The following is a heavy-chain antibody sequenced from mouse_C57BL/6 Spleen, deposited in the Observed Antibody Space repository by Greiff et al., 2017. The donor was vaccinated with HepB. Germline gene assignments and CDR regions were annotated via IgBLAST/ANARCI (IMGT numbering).Heavy chain of an antibody. V-gene: IGHV1-18*01. CDR1: GYTFTDYN. CDR3: ARREYGNYIAY. D-gene: IGHD2-1*01. Sequence: VQLQQSGPELVKPGASVKIPCKASGYTFTDYNMDWVKQSHGKSLEWIGDINPNNGGTIYNQKFKGKATLTVDKSSSTAYMELRSLTSEDTAVYYCARREYGNYIAYWGQGTLVTVSA. CDR2: INPNNGGT. J-gene: IGHJ3*01.